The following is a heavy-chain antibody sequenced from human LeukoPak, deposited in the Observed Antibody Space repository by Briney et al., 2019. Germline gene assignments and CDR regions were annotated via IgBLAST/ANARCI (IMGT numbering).Heavy chain of an antibody. CDR1: GNSFTSDY. D-gene: IGHD6-13*01. Sequence: ASVKVSCKASGNSFTSDYMHWVRQAPGQGLEWMGRIIPSGDTTHYAQKLQGRVTITRDTSTSTVYMVLSSLRSEDTAVYYCARDLMGIAYRGAFYYWGQGTLVTVSS. CDR2: IIPSGDTT. V-gene: IGHV1-46*04. J-gene: IGHJ4*02. CDR3: ARDLMGIAYRGAFYY.